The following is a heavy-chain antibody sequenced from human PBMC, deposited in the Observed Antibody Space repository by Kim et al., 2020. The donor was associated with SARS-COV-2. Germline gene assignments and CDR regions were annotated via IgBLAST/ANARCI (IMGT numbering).Heavy chain of an antibody. D-gene: IGHD3-10*01. CDR2: INTNTGNP. Sequence: ASVKVSCKASGYTFTRYVMNWVRQAPGQGLEWMGWINTNTGNPTYAQGFTGRFVFSLDTSVSTAYLQISSLKAEDTAVYYCARGGESLLWFGEQYYYYYYMEVWRKGTTVTVSS. CDR3: ARGGESLLWFGEQYYYYYYMEV. CDR1: GYTFTRYV. V-gene: IGHV7-4-1*02. J-gene: IGHJ6*03.